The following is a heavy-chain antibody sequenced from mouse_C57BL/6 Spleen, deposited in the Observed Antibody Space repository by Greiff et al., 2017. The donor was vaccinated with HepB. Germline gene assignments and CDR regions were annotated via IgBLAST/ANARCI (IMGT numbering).Heavy chain of an antibody. V-gene: IGHV1-64*01. CDR1: GYTFTSYW. CDR2: IYPDSGST. D-gene: IGHD2-4*01. CDR3: ARGDDYYYAMDY. J-gene: IGHJ4*01. Sequence: QVQLQQPGAELVKPGASVKLSCKASGYTFTSYWMHWVKQRPGQGLEWIGKIYPDSGSTNYNEKFKSKATLTVDKSSSTAYMQLSSLTSEDSAVYYCARGDDYYYAMDYWGQGTSVTVSS.